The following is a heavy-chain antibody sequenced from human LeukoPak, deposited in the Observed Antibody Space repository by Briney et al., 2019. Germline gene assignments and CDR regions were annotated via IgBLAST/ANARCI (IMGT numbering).Heavy chain of an antibody. Sequence: PSETLSLTCAVYGGSFSGYYWSWIRQPPGKGLEWIGEINHSGSTNYNPSLKSRVTISVDTSKNQFSLKLSSVTAADTAVYYCALTIDCSSTSCYTGDYWGQGTLVTVSS. V-gene: IGHV4-34*01. CDR2: INHSGST. J-gene: IGHJ4*02. CDR1: GGSFSGYY. D-gene: IGHD2-2*02. CDR3: ALTIDCSSTSCYTGDY.